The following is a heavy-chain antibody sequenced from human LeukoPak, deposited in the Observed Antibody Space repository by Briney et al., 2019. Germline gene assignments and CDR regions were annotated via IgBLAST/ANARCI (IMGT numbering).Heavy chain of an antibody. CDR1: GFTFSSYA. D-gene: IGHD4-17*01. V-gene: IGHV3-23*01. CDR2: ISGSGGST. CDR3: AKATVTTKGLYYFDY. J-gene: IGHJ4*02. Sequence: GGSLRLSCAASGFTFSSYAMSWVRQAPGKGLEWVSVISGSGGSTYYADSVKGRFTISRDNSKNTLYLQMNSLRAEDTAVYYCAKATVTTKGLYYFDYWGQGTLVTVSS.